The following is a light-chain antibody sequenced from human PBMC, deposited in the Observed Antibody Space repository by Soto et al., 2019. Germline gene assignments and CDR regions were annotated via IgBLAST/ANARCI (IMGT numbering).Light chain of an antibody. CDR3: QQYSDWPLT. J-gene: IGKJ1*01. CDR2: GAS. V-gene: IGKV3-15*01. CDR1: QSVSRN. Sequence: EIVMTQSPATLSVSPGERASLSCRASQSVSRNLAWYQHKPGQAPRLLIYGASTRATGVPARFSGSGSGTEFTLTISSLQSEDFAVYYCQQYSDWPLTFGQATRVQIK.